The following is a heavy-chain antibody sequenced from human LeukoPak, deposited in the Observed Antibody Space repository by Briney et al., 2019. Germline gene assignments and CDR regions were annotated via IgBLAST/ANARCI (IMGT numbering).Heavy chain of an antibody. CDR3: ARVQNYYGSGTYYKAFDI. V-gene: IGHV3-7*01. CDR2: IKQDGSEI. CDR1: GFTFSDYR. D-gene: IGHD3-10*01. Sequence: GGSLRLSCTASGFTFSDYRMTWVRQAPGKGLEWVANIKQDGSEIFYVDSMKGRFTISRDNTKNSLYLQMNSLRAEDTAVYYCARVQNYYGSGTYYKAFDIWGQGTMVTVSS. J-gene: IGHJ3*02.